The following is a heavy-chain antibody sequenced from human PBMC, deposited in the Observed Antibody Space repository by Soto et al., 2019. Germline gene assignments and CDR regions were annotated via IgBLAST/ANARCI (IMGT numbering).Heavy chain of an antibody. D-gene: IGHD3-22*01. CDR3: ARAGYFYDSSGYYFDAFDI. V-gene: IGHV4-30-4*01. Sequence: QVQLQESGPGLVKPSQTLSLTCNVSGASISSVDYYWTWSRQPPGKGLEWMGCIYYSETPYYSSSPQSRVTISVETSKNHLSLRLNSVTAADTAVYYCARAGYFYDSSGYYFDAFDIWGQGTMVTVSS. CDR1: GASISSVDYY. J-gene: IGHJ3*02. CDR2: IYYSETP.